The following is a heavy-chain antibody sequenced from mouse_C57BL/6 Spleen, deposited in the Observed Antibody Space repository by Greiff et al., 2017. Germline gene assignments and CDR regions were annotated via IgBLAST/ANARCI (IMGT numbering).Heavy chain of an antibody. CDR2: IHPNSGST. J-gene: IGHJ3*01. V-gene: IGHV1-64*01. CDR3: ATCY. Sequence: QVQLQQPGAELVKPGASVKLSCKASGFTFTSYWMHWVKQRPGQGLEWIGMIHPNSGSTNYNEKFKSKTTLTVDKSSSTAYLHISSLTSEDSADYYCATCYWGQGTLVTVSA. CDR1: GFTFTSYW.